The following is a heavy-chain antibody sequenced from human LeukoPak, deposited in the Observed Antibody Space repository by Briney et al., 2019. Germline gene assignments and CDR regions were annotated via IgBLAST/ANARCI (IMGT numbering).Heavy chain of an antibody. CDR1: GGSISSSSYY. CDR2: IYYSGST. V-gene: IGHV4-39*01. CDR3: ASLLRYFDWLLSRGGYYFDY. Sequence: SETLSLTCTVSGGSISSSSYYWGWIRQPPGKGLEWIGSIYYSGSTYYNPSLKSRVTISVDTSKNQFSLKLSSVTAADTAVYYCASLLRYFDWLLSRGGYYFDYWGQGTLVTVSS. D-gene: IGHD3-9*01. J-gene: IGHJ4*02.